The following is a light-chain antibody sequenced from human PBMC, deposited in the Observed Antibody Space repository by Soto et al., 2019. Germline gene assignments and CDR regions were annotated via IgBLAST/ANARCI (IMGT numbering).Light chain of an antibody. V-gene: IGLV2-14*01. CDR2: EVS. J-gene: IGLJ2*01. Sequence: QSALTQPASVSGSPGQSITISCTGTSRDVGGYKYVSWYQQHPGKAPKLIIYEVSKRPSGVSSRFSGSKSGNTASLTISGLQAEDEADYYCTSYRGSSTLVFGGGTKLTVL. CDR3: TSYRGSSTLV. CDR1: SRDVGGYKY.